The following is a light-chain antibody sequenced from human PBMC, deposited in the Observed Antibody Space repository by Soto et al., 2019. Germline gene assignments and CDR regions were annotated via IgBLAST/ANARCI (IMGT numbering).Light chain of an antibody. V-gene: IGLV2-8*01. Sequence: QSALTQPTSASGSPGQSVAISCTGTSSDVGGYNYVSWYQQHPGKAPKLMIYEVNKRPSGVPDRFSGSKSGNTASLTVSGLQDEDEADYYCSSYAGSSNVFGTGTKLTVL. J-gene: IGLJ1*01. CDR3: SSYAGSSNV. CDR1: SSDVGGYNY. CDR2: EVN.